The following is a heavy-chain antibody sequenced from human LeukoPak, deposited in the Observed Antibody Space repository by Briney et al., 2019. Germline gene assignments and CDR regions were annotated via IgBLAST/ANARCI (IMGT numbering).Heavy chain of an antibody. CDR3: ANSVQLSTLPGVH. CDR1: GFTVSSNY. CDR2: IKTDGSEK. Sequence: GGSETLSCAASGFTVSSNYMSWARHAPGGGRQWVANIKTDGSEKYYVDSVKGRFTISRDNAKNSLYLQMNSLRAEDTALYYCANSVQLSTLPGVHWGQGTLVTVSS. J-gene: IGHJ4*02. D-gene: IGHD5-18*01. V-gene: IGHV3-7*03.